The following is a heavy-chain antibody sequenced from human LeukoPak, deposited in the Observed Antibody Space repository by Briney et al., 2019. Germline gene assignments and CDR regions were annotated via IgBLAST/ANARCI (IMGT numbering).Heavy chain of an antibody. CDR3: ARRMYSGSLDY. J-gene: IGHJ4*02. CDR2: IYYSGST. CDR1: GGSISSYY. D-gene: IGHD6-6*01. V-gene: IGHV4-59*08. Sequence: SETLSLTCTVSGGSISSYYWSWIRQPPGEGLEWIGYIYYSGSTNYNPSLKSRVTISVDTSKNQFSLKLSSVTAADTAVYYCARRMYSGSLDYWGQGTLVTVSS.